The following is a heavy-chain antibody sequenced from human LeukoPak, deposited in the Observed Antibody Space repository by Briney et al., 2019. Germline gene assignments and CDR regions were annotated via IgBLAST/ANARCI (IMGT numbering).Heavy chain of an antibody. CDR1: GYTFTSNY. Sequence: ASVKVSCKASGYTFTSNYIHWVRQAPGQGLEWMGMIYPRDGSTSYAQKFQGRVTVTRDTSTSTVHMELSGLGSEDTAVYYCARDQEGFDYWGPGTLVTVSS. CDR3: ARDQEGFDY. V-gene: IGHV1-46*01. CDR2: IYPRDGST. J-gene: IGHJ4*02.